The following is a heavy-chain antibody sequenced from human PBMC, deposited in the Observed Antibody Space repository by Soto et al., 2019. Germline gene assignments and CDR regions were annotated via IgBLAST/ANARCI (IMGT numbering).Heavy chain of an antibody. J-gene: IGHJ6*02. V-gene: IGHV3-53*01. CDR1: GLTVSNNY. Sequence: EVQLVESGGGLIQPGGSLKLSCAASGLTVSNNYMSWVRQAPGKGLEWVSVIYNDGKTYYADSVKGRFTISRDTSKNTLHLQMDSLRDEDTAVYYCVRPLPSGQNYGMDVWVQGTTVTVSS. CDR2: IYNDGKT. D-gene: IGHD3-10*01. CDR3: VRPLPSGQNYGMDV.